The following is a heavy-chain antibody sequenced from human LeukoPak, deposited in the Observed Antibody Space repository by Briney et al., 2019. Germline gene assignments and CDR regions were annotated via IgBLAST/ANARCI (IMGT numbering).Heavy chain of an antibody. CDR1: GYTLTGLS. V-gene: IGHV1-24*01. J-gene: IGHJ5*02. CDR2: FDPEDGET. D-gene: IGHD2-2*01. CDR3: ARDLIVVVPAANNWFDP. Sequence: ASVKVSCKVSGYTLTGLSMHWVRQAPGKGLEWMGGFDPEDGETIYAQKFQGRVTMTEDTSTDTAYMELRSLRSDDTAVYYCARDLIVVVPAANNWFDPWGQGTLVTVSS.